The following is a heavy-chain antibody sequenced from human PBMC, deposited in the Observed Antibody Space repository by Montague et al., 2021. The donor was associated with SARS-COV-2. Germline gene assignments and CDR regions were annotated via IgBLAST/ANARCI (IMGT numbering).Heavy chain of an antibody. Sequence: SETLSLTCDVSGASISSHEWWSWVRHPPWKGLEWLGEIHRYGKTXYNPARQSRVTMSVDKSNNQSSLSLTSVTAADTAVYYCARQVGGGLWYFDLWGRGTLVTVSS. CDR3: ARQVGGGLWYFDL. J-gene: IGHJ2*01. D-gene: IGHD1-26*01. CDR2: IHRYGKT. CDR1: GASISSHEW. V-gene: IGHV4-4*02.